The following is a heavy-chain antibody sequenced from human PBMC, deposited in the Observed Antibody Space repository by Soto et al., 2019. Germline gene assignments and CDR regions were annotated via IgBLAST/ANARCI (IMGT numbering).Heavy chain of an antibody. Sequence: GGSLRLSCAASGFTFTDYAMHWVRQAPGKGLDWVSGITWKSDIVGYADSVKGRFTISRDNAKNSLFLQMNNLRAEDTALYYCATTSWTSDAFDIWGQGTMVTVSS. D-gene: IGHD5-12*01. CDR3: ATTSWTSDAFDI. CDR1: GFTFTDYA. J-gene: IGHJ3*02. V-gene: IGHV3-9*01. CDR2: ITWKSDIV.